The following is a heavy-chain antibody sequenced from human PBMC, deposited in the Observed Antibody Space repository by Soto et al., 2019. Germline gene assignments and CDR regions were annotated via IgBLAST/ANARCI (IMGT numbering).Heavy chain of an antibody. CDR1: GFTFSSYA. CDR2: ISGSGGST. Sequence: GGSLRLSCAASGFTFSSYAMSWVRQAPGKGLEWVSAISGSGGSTYYADSVKGRFTISRDNSKNTLYLQMNSLRAEDTAVYYCAGEITMVRGVNNWFDPWGQGTLVNVSS. D-gene: IGHD3-10*01. CDR3: AGEITMVRGVNNWFDP. J-gene: IGHJ5*02. V-gene: IGHV3-23*01.